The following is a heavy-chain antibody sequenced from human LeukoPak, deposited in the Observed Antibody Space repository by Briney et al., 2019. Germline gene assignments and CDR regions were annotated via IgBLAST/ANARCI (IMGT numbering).Heavy chain of an antibody. D-gene: IGHD3-10*02. CDR3: AELGIAMIGGV. V-gene: IGHV3-48*03. CDR1: GFTFTSYW. Sequence: GGSLRLSCAASGFTFTSYWMSWVRQAPGKGLEWVSYISSSGSTIYYADSVKGRFTISRDNAKNSLYLQMNSLRAEDTAVYYCAELGIAMIGGVWGKGTTVTISS. CDR2: ISSSGSTI. J-gene: IGHJ6*04.